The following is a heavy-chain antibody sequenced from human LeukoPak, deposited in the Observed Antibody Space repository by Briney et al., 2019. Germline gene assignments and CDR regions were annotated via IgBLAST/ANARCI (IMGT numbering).Heavy chain of an antibody. CDR2: IHTSGIT. J-gene: IGHJ3*02. Sequence: PSETLSLTCTVSGGSIHSYWSWIRQPAGKGLEWIGRIHTSGITNYDPSLKSRVTISVDTSKNQFSLKLSSVTAADTAVYYCARDFSLATFGGIIVYDAFDMWGQGTMVTVSA. D-gene: IGHD3-16*02. CDR1: GGSIHSY. CDR3: ARDFSLATFGGIIVYDAFDM. V-gene: IGHV4-4*07.